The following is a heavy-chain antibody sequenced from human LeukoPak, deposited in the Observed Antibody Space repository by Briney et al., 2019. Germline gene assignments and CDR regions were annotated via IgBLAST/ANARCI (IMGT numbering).Heavy chain of an antibody. CDR3: ARGGRMIVVGMPDY. V-gene: IGHV4-39*07. Sequence: SETLSLTCTVSGGSISSSSYYWSWIRQPPGKGLEWIGYIYYSGSTYYNPSLKSRVTISVDTSKNQFSLKLSSVTAADTAVYYCARGGRMIVVGMPDYWGQGTLVTVSS. D-gene: IGHD3-22*01. CDR2: IYYSGST. J-gene: IGHJ4*02. CDR1: GGSISSSSYY.